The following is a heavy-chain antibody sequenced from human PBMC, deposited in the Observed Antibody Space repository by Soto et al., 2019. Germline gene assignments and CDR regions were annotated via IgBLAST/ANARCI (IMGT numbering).Heavy chain of an antibody. D-gene: IGHD1-26*01. CDR1: GVSISNSY. CDR2: IYVSGNT. Sequence: SETLSLTCSVSGVSISNSYWSWIRQPAGKGLEWLGRIYVSGNTNYNPSLKGRVTLSIDTSKNQLSLKLRSVTAADTAVYYCARDRGVGAATNWFDPWGQGSLVTVSS. CDR3: ARDRGVGAATNWFDP. J-gene: IGHJ5*02. V-gene: IGHV4-4*07.